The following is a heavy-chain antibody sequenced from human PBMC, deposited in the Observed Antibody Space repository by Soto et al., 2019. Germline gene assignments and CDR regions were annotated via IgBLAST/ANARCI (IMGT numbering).Heavy chain of an antibody. CDR2: ISSSSSYI. J-gene: IGHJ4*02. Sequence: GSLRLSCAASGFTFSSYSMNWVRQVPGKGLEWVSSISSSSSYIYYADSVKGRFTISRDNAKNSLYLQMNSLRAEDTAVYYCAREGGIAARPNPYWGQGTLVTVSS. D-gene: IGHD6-6*01. V-gene: IGHV3-21*01. CDR1: GFTFSSYS. CDR3: AREGGIAARPNPY.